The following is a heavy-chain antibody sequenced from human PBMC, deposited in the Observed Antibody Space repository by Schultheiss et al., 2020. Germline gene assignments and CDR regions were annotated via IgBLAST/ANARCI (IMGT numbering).Heavy chain of an antibody. CDR2: IHPSSGST. J-gene: IGHJ3*02. Sequence: ASVKVSCKASGYTFTSYDINWVRQAPGQGLEWMGIIHPSSGSTSYAQKFQGRVTMTRDMSTSTAYMELSSLRSEDTAVYYCARDMNDFWSGYDAFDIWGQGTMVTVSS. V-gene: IGHV1-46*01. CDR3: ARDMNDFWSGYDAFDI. D-gene: IGHD3-3*01. CDR1: GYTFTSYD.